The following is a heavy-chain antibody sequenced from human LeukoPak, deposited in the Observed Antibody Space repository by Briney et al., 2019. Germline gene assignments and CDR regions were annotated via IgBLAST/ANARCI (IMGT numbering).Heavy chain of an antibody. V-gene: IGHV4-31*03. J-gene: IGHJ4*02. D-gene: IGHD3-10*01. CDR2: IYYSGST. CDR1: GGSISSGGYY. Sequence: SQTLSLTCTVSGGSISSGGYYWSWLRQHPGKGLEWIGYIYYSGSTYYNPSLKSRVTISVDTSKNQFSLKLSSVTAADTAVYYCAREGPEEGIRYWGQGTLVTVSS. CDR3: AREGPEEGIRY.